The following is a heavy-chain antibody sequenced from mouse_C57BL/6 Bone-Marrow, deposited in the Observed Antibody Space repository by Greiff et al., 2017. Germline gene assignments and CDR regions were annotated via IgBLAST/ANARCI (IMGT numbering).Heavy chain of an antibody. V-gene: IGHV5-12*01. CDR3: AGHHGGCYYPFDY. Sequence: EVKVEESGGGLVQPGGSLKLSCAASGFTFSDYYMYWVRQTPEKRLEWVAYISNGGGSTYYPDTVKGRFTIARDNAKNTLYLQTSRLKSEDTAVYYCAGHHGGCYYPFDYWGQGTTVTVSS. D-gene: IGHD1-1*02. CDR1: GFTFSDYY. J-gene: IGHJ2*01. CDR2: ISNGGGST.